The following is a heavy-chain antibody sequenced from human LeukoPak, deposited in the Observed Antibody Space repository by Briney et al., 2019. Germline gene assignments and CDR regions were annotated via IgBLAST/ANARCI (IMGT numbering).Heavy chain of an antibody. D-gene: IGHD2-15*01. V-gene: IGHV3-66*01. CDR3: ARGDSYPYYFEY. Sequence: GGSLRLSCAASGFTVSSNYMSWVRQAPGKGLEWVSVIYSGGSTYYADSVKGRFTISRDNSKNTLYLQMNSLRAEGTAVYYFARGDSYPYYFEYWGQGTLVTVSS. CDR1: GFTVSSNY. J-gene: IGHJ4*02. CDR2: IYSGGST.